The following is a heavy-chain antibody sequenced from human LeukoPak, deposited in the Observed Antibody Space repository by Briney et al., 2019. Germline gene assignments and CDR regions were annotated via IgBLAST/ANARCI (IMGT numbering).Heavy chain of an antibody. J-gene: IGHJ5*02. V-gene: IGHV3-11*04. CDR3: ARGPIGYCSGGSCYPSNWFDP. D-gene: IGHD2-15*01. CDR1: GFTFSDYY. Sequence: PGGSLRLSCAASGFTFSDYYMSWIRQAPGKGLEWVSYISSSGSTIYYADSVKGRFTISRDNAKDSLYLQMNSLRAEDTAVYYCARGPIGYCSGGSCYPSNWFDPWGQGTLVTVSS. CDR2: ISSSGSTI.